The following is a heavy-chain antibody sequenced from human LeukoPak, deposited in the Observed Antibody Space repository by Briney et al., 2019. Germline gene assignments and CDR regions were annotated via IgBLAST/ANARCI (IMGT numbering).Heavy chain of an antibody. D-gene: IGHD3-9*01. J-gene: IGHJ6*02. CDR3: ARTNLLRYFDWLLTLDYYGMDV. CDR1: GGSFSGYY. CDR2: INHSGST. Sequence: SETLSLTCAVYGGSFSGYYWSWIRQPPGKGLEWIGEINHSGSTDYNPSLKSRVTISVDTSKNQFSLKLSSVTAAVTAVYYCARTNLLRYFDWLLTLDYYGMDVWGQGTTVTVSS. V-gene: IGHV4-34*01.